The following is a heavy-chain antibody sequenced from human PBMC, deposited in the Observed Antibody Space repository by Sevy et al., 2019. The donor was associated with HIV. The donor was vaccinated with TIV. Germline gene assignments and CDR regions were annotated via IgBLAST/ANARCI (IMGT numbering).Heavy chain of an antibody. V-gene: IGHV3-7*04. CDR3: ARGNSGSFDY. CDR1: GFSFSNYW. D-gene: IGHD3-22*01. Sequence: GGSLRLSCAASGFSFSNYWMHWVLQAPGKGLEWVANIKQDESEKYYVASVKGRFTISRDNAKNSLYLQMNSLRPEDTAVYYCARGNSGSFDYWGQGTLVTVSS. J-gene: IGHJ4*02. CDR2: IKQDESEK.